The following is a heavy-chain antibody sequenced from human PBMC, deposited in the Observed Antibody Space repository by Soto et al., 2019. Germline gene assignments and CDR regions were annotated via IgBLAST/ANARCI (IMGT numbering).Heavy chain of an antibody. D-gene: IGHD2-15*01. V-gene: IGHV3-74*01. Sequence: EVQLAESGGGLVQPGGSLRLSCAASGFTFSTFWMHWVRQAPGKGLVWVSRLNFNGNTTNYADSVKGRFTISRDNTKNTLYLQMSSLRAEDTAVYYCARERSNCSGGTCYSRFFDLWGRGTLVSVSS. CDR1: GFTFSTFW. CDR2: LNFNGNTT. J-gene: IGHJ2*01. CDR3: ARERSNCSGGTCYSRFFDL.